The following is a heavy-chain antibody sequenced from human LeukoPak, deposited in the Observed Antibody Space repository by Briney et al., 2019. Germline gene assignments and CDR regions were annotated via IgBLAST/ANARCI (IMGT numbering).Heavy chain of an antibody. CDR2: IYYSGST. Sequence: SGPTLVNPTQTLTLTCTFSGFSLSTSGVGVGWIRQPPGKGLEWIGSIYYSGSTYYNPSLKSRVTISVDTSKNQFSLKLSSVTAADTAVYYCAREGVGGYWGQGTLVTVSS. CDR1: GFSLSTSGVG. V-gene: IGHV4-39*07. D-gene: IGHD3-3*01. J-gene: IGHJ4*02. CDR3: AREGVGGY.